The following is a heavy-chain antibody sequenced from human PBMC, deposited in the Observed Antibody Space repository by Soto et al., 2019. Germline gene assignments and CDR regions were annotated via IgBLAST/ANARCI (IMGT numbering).Heavy chain of an antibody. CDR3: ASLDQYCSGDSCYSYYFDY. CDR1: GGSISSYY. Sequence: SETLSLTCTAFGGSISSYYWSWIRQPPGKGLEWIGYIYYSGSTNYNPSLKSRVTISVDTSKNQFSLKLSSVPAADTAVYYCASLDQYCSGDSCYSYYFDYWGQGTLVTVSS. CDR2: IYYSGST. J-gene: IGHJ4*02. V-gene: IGHV4-59*08. D-gene: IGHD2-15*01.